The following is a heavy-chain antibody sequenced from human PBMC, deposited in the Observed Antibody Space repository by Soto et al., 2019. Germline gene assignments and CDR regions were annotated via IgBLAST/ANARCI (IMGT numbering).Heavy chain of an antibody. D-gene: IGHD2-8*01. CDR1: GFSFRSYS. J-gene: IGHJ4*02. CDR3: ARELEYCSNGVCYPYFDS. CDR2: ISSSSYTI. V-gene: IGHV3-48*04. Sequence: GGSLRLSCAASGFSFRSYSMNWVRQAPGKGLEWLSDISSSSYTIYYADSVKGRFTISRDNAKNSLYLQMDSLRAEDTAVYYCARELEYCSNGVCYPYFDSWGQGTLVTVS.